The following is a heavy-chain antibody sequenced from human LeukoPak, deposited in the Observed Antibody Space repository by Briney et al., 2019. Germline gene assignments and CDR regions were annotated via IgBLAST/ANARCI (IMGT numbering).Heavy chain of an antibody. J-gene: IGHJ4*02. CDR3: XXXXXXWASKEGSPDS. Sequence: GESLKISCKGSGFNFINYWIGWVRQMPGKGLEWMAIIYPGNSDTKYSPSFQGQVTISADTSVNTAYLYWSSLKASDSAMFYCXXXXXXWASKEGSPDSWGQGTLVTVST. V-gene: IGHV5-51*01. D-gene: IGHD1-26*01. CDR2: IYPGNSDT. CDR1: GFNFINYW.